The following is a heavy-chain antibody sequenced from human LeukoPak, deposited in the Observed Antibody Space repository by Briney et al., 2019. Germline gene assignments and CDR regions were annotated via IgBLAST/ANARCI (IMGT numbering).Heavy chain of an antibody. V-gene: IGHV3-30-3*01. D-gene: IGHD6-19*01. J-gene: IGHJ4*02. CDR2: ISYDGSNK. CDR3: ARASGLNY. Sequence: PGRSLRLSCAASGFTFSSYAMHWGRQAPGKGLEWVSVISYDGSNKYYADSVKVRFTISRDNSKNTLYLQMNSLRAEDTAVYYCARASGLNYWGQGTLVTVSS. CDR1: GFTFSSYA.